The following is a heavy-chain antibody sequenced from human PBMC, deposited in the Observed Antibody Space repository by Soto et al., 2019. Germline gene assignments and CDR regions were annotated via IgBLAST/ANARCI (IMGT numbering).Heavy chain of an antibody. D-gene: IGHD3-10*01. CDR3: ARQLGGSGSLHPGYYYYYMDV. J-gene: IGHJ6*03. CDR2: IYYSGST. CDR1: GGSISSSSYY. V-gene: IGHV4-39*01. Sequence: SETLSLTCTVSGGSISSSSYYWGWIRQPPGKGLEWIGSIYYSGSTYYNPSLKSRVTISVDTSKNQFSLKLSSVTAADTAVYYCARQLGGSGSLHPGYYYYYMDVLGKGPSVT.